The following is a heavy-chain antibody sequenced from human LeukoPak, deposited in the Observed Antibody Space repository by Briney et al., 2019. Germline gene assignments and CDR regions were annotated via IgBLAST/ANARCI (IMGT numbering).Heavy chain of an antibody. D-gene: IGHD5-18*01. V-gene: IGHV4-59*01. CDR2: IYYSGST. CDR1: GGSISSYY. J-gene: IGHJ6*02. Sequence: PSETLSLTCTVSGGSISSYYWSWIRQPPGKGLEWIGYIYYSGSTNYNPSLKSRVTISVDTSKNQFSLKLSSVTAADTAVYYCAREPSNGYSYGSIYGMDVWGQGTTVTVSS. CDR3: AREPSNGYSYGSIYGMDV.